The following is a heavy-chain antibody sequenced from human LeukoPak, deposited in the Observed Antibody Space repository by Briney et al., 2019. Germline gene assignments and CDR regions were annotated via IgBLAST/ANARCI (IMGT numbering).Heavy chain of an antibody. V-gene: IGHV4-59*01. CDR3: ARADGYYYGMDV. CDR1: GGSISSYY. D-gene: IGHD5-24*01. CDR2: IYYSGST. J-gene: IGHJ6*01. Sequence: SETLSLTCTVSGGSISSYYWSWVRQPPGKGLEWIGYIYYSGSTNYNPSLKSRDIISVDTSKNQFSLNLTSVTDADTAVYYCARADGYYYGMDVWGQGTTVTVSS.